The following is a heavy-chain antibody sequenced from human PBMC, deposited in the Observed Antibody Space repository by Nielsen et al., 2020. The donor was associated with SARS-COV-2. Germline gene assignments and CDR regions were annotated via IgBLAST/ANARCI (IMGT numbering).Heavy chain of an antibody. J-gene: IGHJ5*02. CDR2: IYYSGST. V-gene: IGHV4-39*01. CDR3: ARQGCSSSSCYAPSGWFDP. D-gene: IGHD2-2*01. Sequence: SETLSLTCTVSGGSISSSSYYWGWIRQPPGKGLEWIGSIYYSGSTYYKPYLKSRVTISVDTSKNQSSLKLSSVTAADTAVYYCARQGCSSSSCYAPSGWFDPWGQGTLVTVSS. CDR1: GGSISSSSYY.